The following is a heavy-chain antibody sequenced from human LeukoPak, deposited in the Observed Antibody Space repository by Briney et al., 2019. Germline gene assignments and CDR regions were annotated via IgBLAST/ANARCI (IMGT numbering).Heavy chain of an antibody. D-gene: IGHD3/OR15-3a*01. J-gene: IGHJ4*02. Sequence: SETLSLTCTVSGVSISSSNSYWGWIRQPPGKGLEWIGSIYYSGNTYYNASLKSQVSISIDTSKSQFSLRLTSVTAVDTAVYYCARQTGSGLFILPGGQGTLVTVSS. CDR3: ARQTGSGLFILP. V-gene: IGHV4-39*01. CDR2: IYYSGNT. CDR1: GVSISSSNSY.